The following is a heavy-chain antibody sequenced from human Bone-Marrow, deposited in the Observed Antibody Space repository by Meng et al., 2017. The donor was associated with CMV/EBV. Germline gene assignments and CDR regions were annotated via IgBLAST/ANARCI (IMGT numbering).Heavy chain of an antibody. D-gene: IGHD3-3*01. CDR2: IYSGGST. J-gene: IGHJ6*02. V-gene: IGHV3-53*01. Sequence: GGSLRLSCGASGFTFSNHDMSWVRQAPGKGLEWVSVIYSGGSTYYADSVKGRFTISRDNSKNTLYLQMNSLRAEDTAVYYCARVSRSTIFGVVNYGMDVWGQGTTVTVSS. CDR1: GFTFSNHD. CDR3: ARVSRSTIFGVVNYGMDV.